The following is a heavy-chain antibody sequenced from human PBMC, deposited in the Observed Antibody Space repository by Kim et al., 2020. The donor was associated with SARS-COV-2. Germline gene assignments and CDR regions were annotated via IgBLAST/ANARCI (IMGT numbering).Heavy chain of an antibody. D-gene: IGHD3-16*01. J-gene: IGHJ4*02. CDR2: TTRSGGGS. CDR3: VRYGRSYGAVL. V-gene: IGHV3-64D*06. CDR1: GFIFSDYA. Sequence: GGSLRLSCAGSGFIFSDYAIHWVRRAPGKGLEYVSATTRSGGGSFYADSVEGRFTISRDNSKNTLYLQMNSLRLEDTSMYYCVRYGRSYGAVLWGQGTLVIVSS.